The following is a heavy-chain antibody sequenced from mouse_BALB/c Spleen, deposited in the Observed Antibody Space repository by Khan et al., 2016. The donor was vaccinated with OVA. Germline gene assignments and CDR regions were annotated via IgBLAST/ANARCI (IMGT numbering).Heavy chain of an antibody. CDR2: ISSGGST. Sequence: EVELVESGGGLVKPGGSLKLSCAASGFTFSSYDMSWVRQTPEQRLAWVASISSGGSTYYPDSVKGRFTISSDNDRNILSLQMSSLRSEDTAMYYCARGRYYGSSPCYCDYWGQGTTLTVSA. CDR1: GFTFSSYD. V-gene: IGHV5-6-5*01. J-gene: IGHJ2*01. D-gene: IGHD1-1*01. CDR3: ARGRYYGSSPCYCDY.